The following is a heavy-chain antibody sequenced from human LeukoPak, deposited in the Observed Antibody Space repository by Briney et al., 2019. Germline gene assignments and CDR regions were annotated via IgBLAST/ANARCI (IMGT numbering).Heavy chain of an antibody. CDR3: AREVGIAAAGWRA. J-gene: IGHJ5*02. CDR2: ISSSSSYI. V-gene: IGHV3-21*01. CDR1: GFTFSSYS. D-gene: IGHD6-13*01. Sequence: GGSLRLSCAASGFTFSSYSMNWVRQAPGKGLEWVSSISSSSSYIYYADSVKGRFTISRDNAKNSLYLQMNSLRAEDTAVYYCAREVGIAAAGWRAWGQGTLVTVSS.